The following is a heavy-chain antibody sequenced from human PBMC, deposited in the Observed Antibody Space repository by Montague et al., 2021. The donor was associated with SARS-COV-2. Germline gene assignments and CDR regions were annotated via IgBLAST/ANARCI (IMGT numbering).Heavy chain of an antibody. CDR1: GGSISSYY. CDR2: IYYSGST. V-gene: IGHV4-59*01. CDR3: ARGMGGSYLYYFDY. D-gene: IGHD1-26*01. J-gene: IGHJ4*02. Sequence: SETLSLTCTVSGGSISSYYWSWIRQPPGKGLEWIGYIYYSGSTNYNPSLKSRVTILVDMSKNQFSLKLSPVTAADTAVHYCARGMGGSYLYYFDYWGQGTLVTVSS.